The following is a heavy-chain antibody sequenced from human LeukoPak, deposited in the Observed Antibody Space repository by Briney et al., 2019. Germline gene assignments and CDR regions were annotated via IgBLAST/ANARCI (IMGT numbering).Heavy chain of an antibody. Sequence: SVKVSCKAFGGTFNNYAISWVRQAPGQGLEWMGVFIPIFGTANSAQKFQGRLAITADNSTSTVFMELNSLRSDDTAIYYCVALAIKVTFGGVINWGRGALVTVTS. CDR3: VALAIKVTFGGVIN. D-gene: IGHD3-16*02. V-gene: IGHV1-69*06. J-gene: IGHJ4*02. CDR2: FIPIFGTA. CDR1: GGTFNNYA.